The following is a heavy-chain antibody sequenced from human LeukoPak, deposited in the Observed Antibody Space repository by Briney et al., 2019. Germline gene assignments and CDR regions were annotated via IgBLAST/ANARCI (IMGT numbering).Heavy chain of an antibody. D-gene: IGHD5-12*01. CDR3: ARQGSGYDPDHYYYYMDV. V-gene: IGHV5-51*01. J-gene: IGHJ6*03. Sequence: GESLKISCKGSGYSFTSYWIGWVRQMPGKGLEWMEIIYPGDSDTRYSPSFQGQVTISADKSISTAYLQWSSLKASDTAMYYCARQGSGYDPDHYYYYMDVWGKGTTVTISS. CDR2: IYPGDSDT. CDR1: GYSFTSYW.